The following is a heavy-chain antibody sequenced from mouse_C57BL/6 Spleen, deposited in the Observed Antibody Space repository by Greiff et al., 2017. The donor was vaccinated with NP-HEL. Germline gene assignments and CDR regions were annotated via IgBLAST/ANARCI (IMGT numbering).Heavy chain of an antibody. J-gene: IGHJ2*01. CDR2: INPNYGTT. CDR1: GYSFTDYN. CDR3: ARANYYGSSLDYFDY. Sequence: EVKLVESGPELVKPGASVKISCKASGYSFTDYNMNWVKQSNGKSLEWIGVINPNYGTTSYNQKFKGKATLTVDQSSSTAYMQLNSLTSEDSAVYYCARANYYGSSLDYFDYWGQGTTLTVSS. V-gene: IGHV1-39*01. D-gene: IGHD1-1*01.